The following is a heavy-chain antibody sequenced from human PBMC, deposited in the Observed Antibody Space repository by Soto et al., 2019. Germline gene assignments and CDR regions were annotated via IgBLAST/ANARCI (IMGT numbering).Heavy chain of an antibody. CDR1: GFTYSGDS. J-gene: IGHJ6*02. V-gene: IGHV3-21*01. Sequence: PGGSLRLSCAASGFTYSGDSMNWVRQAPGKGLEWVSSISTTSTYIYYADSVKGRFTISRDNANNSLHLQMNSLRAEDTAVYYCTRDYVMGVWGQGTTVT. CDR3: TRDYVMGV. CDR2: ISTTSTYI.